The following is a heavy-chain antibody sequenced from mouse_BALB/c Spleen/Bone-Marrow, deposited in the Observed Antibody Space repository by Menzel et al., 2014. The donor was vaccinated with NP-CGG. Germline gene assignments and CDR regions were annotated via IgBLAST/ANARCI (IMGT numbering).Heavy chain of an antibody. Sequence: EVQRVESGGGLVKPGGSLKLSCAASGFTFSSYAMSWVRQSPDKRLEWVAEISSGGSYTYYPDTVTGRFTISRDNAKNTLYLEMSSLRSEDTAMYYCASGDVYFAYWGQGTLVTVSA. CDR2: ISSGGSYT. CDR3: ASGDVYFAY. V-gene: IGHV5-9-4*01. CDR1: GFTFSSYA. J-gene: IGHJ3*01.